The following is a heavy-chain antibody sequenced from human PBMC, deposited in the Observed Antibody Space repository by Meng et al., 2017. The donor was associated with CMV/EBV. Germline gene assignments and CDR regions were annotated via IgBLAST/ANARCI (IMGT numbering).Heavy chain of an antibody. Sequence: GESLKISCAASGFTFSSYWMHWVRQAPGKGLVWVSRINSDGSSTSYADSVKGRFTISRDNAKNTLYLQMNSLRAEDTAVYYCARVPGPWAMDVWGQGTTVTVSS. CDR2: INSDGSST. CDR1: GFTFSSYW. CDR3: ARVPGPWAMDV. J-gene: IGHJ6*02. V-gene: IGHV3-74*01. D-gene: IGHD7-27*01.